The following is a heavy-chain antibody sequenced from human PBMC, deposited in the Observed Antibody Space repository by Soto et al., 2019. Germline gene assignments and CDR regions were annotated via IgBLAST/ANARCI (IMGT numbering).Heavy chain of an antibody. Sequence: QVQLVESGGGVVQPGRSLRLSCAASGFTFSSYGMHWVRQAPGKGLEWVAVIWYDGSNKYYADSVKGRFTISRDNSKNTLYLQMNSLRAEDTAVYYCARDLYDSSGPTGYWGQGTLVTVSS. V-gene: IGHV3-33*01. CDR2: IWYDGSNK. CDR3: ARDLYDSSGPTGY. J-gene: IGHJ4*02. D-gene: IGHD3-22*01. CDR1: GFTFSSYG.